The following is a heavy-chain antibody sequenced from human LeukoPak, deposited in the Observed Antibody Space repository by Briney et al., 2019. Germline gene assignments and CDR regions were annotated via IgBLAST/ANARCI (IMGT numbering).Heavy chain of an antibody. J-gene: IGHJ4*02. D-gene: IGHD3-22*01. V-gene: IGHV4-59*01. Sequence: PSETLSLTCTVSGGSISSYYWNWIRQPPGKGLEWIGYIYYSGSTNYNPSLKSRVTISVDTSKNQFSLKLSSVTAADTAVYYCARVDDSSGYYIDYWGQGTLVTVSS. CDR1: GGSISSYY. CDR3: ARVDDSSGYYIDY. CDR2: IYYSGST.